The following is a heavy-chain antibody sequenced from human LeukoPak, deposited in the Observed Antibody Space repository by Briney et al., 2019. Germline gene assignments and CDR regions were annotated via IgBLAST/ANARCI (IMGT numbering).Heavy chain of an antibody. CDR2: ISGSGGST. V-gene: IGHV3-23*01. D-gene: IGHD3-22*01. J-gene: IGHJ4*02. Sequence: PGGSLRLSCAASGFTFSSYAMTWVRQAPGKGLDWSRGISGSGGSTYYADSVKGRFTISRDNSKNTLYVQMNSLRAEDTAVYYCAKSDYYDSSGYYYGSDYWGQGTLVTVSS. CDR3: AKSDYYDSSGYYYGSDY. CDR1: GFTFSSYA.